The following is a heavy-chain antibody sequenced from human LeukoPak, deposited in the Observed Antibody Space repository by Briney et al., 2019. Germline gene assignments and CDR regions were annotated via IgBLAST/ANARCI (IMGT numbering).Heavy chain of an antibody. Sequence: PSETLSLTCTVSGGSIRSAYWSWIRQPPGKGLEWIGYIYYSGSTNYNPSLKSRVTISVDTSKNQFSLKLSSVTAADTAVYYRARGRGYYSDTPFDYWGQGTLVTVSS. D-gene: IGHD3-22*01. V-gene: IGHV4-59*01. CDR2: IYYSGST. J-gene: IGHJ4*02. CDR3: ARGRGYYSDTPFDY. CDR1: GGSIRSAY.